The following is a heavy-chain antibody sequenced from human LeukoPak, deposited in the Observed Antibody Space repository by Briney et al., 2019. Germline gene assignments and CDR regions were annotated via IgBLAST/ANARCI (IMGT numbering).Heavy chain of an antibody. CDR1: GFTFSSYW. CDR3: ARGREREQLVVFRYYYYMDV. V-gene: IGHV3-7*01. D-gene: IGHD6-13*01. Sequence: GGSLRLSCAASGFTFSSYWMSWVRQAPGKGLEWVANIKKDGSEKYYVDSVKGRFTISRDNAKKSLYLQMNSLRAEDTAVYYCARGREREQLVVFRYYYYMDVWGKGTTVTVSS. CDR2: IKKDGSEK. J-gene: IGHJ6*03.